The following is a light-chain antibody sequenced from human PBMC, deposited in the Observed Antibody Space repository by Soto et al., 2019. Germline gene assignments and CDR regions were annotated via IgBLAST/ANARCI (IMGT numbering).Light chain of an antibody. J-gene: IGKJ1*01. Sequence: DIPMTQSPSSLSASVGDRVTITCRASQGISNYLAWYQQKPGKVPKLLIYAASNLQSGVPSRLSGSGSGTDFTLTSSSLQPEDVATEYVQKYNSAPRTFGQGTKVELK. CDR3: QKYNSAPRT. CDR1: QGISNY. CDR2: AAS. V-gene: IGKV1-27*01.